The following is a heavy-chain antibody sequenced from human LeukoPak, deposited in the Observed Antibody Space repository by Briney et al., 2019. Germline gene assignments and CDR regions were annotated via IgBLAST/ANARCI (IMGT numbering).Heavy chain of an antibody. Sequence: PGGSLRLSCAAPGFTVSSNYMSWVRQAPGKGLEWVSVIYSGGSTYYADSVKGRFTISRDNSKNTLYLQMNSLRAEDTAVYYCARDAYRFYYGMDVWGQGTTVTVSS. J-gene: IGHJ6*02. CDR2: IYSGGST. CDR3: ARDAYRFYYGMDV. CDR1: GFTVSSNY. V-gene: IGHV3-53*01. D-gene: IGHD5-18*01.